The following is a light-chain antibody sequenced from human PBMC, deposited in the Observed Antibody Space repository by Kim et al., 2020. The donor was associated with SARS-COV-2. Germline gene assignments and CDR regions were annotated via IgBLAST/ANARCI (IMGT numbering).Light chain of an antibody. CDR1: SSDIGTYNY. V-gene: IGLV2-14*03. Sequence: GQSITIPCTGTSSDIGTYNYVSWYQQSPGKGPKLIIFDVSGRPSGVSSRFSGSKSGNTASLTISAVQAEDEADYYCSSYTTRSTVVFGGGTQLTVL. CDR3: SSYTTRSTVV. CDR2: DVS. J-gene: IGLJ3*02.